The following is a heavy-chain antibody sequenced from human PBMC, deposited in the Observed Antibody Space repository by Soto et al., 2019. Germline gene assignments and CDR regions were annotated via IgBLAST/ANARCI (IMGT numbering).Heavy chain of an antibody. CDR2: ISGSAGSI. CDR3: AKGHGIFGVVIPSDY. V-gene: IGHV3-23*01. J-gene: IGHJ4*02. D-gene: IGHD3-3*01. Sequence: EVQLLESGGGLVQPGGSLRLSCAASGFTFSSYAMSWVRQAPGKGLEWVSGISGSAGSIYHAASVKGRFTISRDNSRNTLYLQMNSLRAEDTAVYYCAKGHGIFGVVIPSDYWGQGTLVTVSS. CDR1: GFTFSSYA.